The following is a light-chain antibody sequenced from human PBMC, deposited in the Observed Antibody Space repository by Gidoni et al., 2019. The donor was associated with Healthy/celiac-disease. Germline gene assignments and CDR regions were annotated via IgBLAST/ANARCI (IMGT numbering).Light chain of an antibody. CDR2: GAS. Sequence: EIVLTQSPGTLSLSPGERATLSCRASQSVSSSYLAWYQQKPGQAPRLLIYGASSRATGIPDRFSGSGSGTDFTLTISRLEPEDFAVYYCQQYGSXSWTFGQGTKVEIK. CDR1: QSVSSSY. CDR3: QQYGSXSWT. V-gene: IGKV3-20*01. J-gene: IGKJ1*01.